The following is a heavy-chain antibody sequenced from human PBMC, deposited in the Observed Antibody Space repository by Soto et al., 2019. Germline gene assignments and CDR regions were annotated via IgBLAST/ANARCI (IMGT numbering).Heavy chain of an antibody. CDR2: IYPGDSDT. V-gene: IGHV5-51*01. CDR3: ARLSVPEYVEMATIFPPPNT. Sequence: GESLKISCKGSGYSFTSYWIGWVRQMPGKGLEWMGIIYPGDSDTRYSPSFQGQVTISADKSISTAYLQWSSLKASDTAMYYCARLSVPEYVEMATIFPPPNTWGQGTLVTVSS. J-gene: IGHJ4*02. D-gene: IGHD5-12*01. CDR1: GYSFTSYW.